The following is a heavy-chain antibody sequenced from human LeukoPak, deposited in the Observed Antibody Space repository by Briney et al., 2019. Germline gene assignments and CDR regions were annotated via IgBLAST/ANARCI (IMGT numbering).Heavy chain of an antibody. CDR1: GFTFSNFW. J-gene: IGHJ5*02. D-gene: IGHD1-26*01. CDR2: ISPDGRKT. Sequence: PGGSLRLSCAASGFTFSNFWMHWVRQAPEKGLVWVSRISPDGRKTDYADSVKGRFIISRENAESTLYLQMNILRPEDTAVYYCIRATRWEGGNNWFDPWGQGTLVTVSS. CDR3: IRATRWEGGNNWFDP. V-gene: IGHV3-74*01.